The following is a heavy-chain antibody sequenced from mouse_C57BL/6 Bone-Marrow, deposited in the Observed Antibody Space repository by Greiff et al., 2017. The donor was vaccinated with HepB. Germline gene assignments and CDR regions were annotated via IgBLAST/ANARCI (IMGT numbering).Heavy chain of an antibody. CDR2: INPSSGYT. CDR1: GYTFTSYW. V-gene: IGHV1-7*01. Sequence: QVQLQQSGAELAKPGASVKLSCKASGYTFTSYWMHWVKQRPGQGLEWIGYINPSSGYTKYNQKFKDKATLTADKSSSTAYMQLSSLTYEDSAVYYCARECIKYYYGSSHPMDYWGQGTSVTVSS. D-gene: IGHD1-1*01. CDR3: ARECIKYYYGSSHPMDY. J-gene: IGHJ4*01.